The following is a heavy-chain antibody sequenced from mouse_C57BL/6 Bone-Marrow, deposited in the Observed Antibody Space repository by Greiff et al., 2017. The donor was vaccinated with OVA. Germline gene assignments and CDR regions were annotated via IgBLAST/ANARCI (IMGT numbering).Heavy chain of an antibody. CDR3: TSDSSGPFAY. CDR1: GFNIKDYY. D-gene: IGHD3-2*02. V-gene: IGHV14-1*01. Sequence: VQLQQPGAELVRPGASVKLSCTASGFNIKDYYMHWVKQRPEQGLEWIGRIDPEDGDTEYAPKFQGKATMTADTSSNTAYLQLSSLTSEDTAVYYCTSDSSGPFAYWGQGTLVTVSA. CDR2: IDPEDGDT. J-gene: IGHJ3*01.